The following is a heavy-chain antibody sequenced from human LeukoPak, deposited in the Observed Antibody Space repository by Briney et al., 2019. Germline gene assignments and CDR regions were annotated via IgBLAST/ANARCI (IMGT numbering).Heavy chain of an antibody. J-gene: IGHJ4*02. CDR1: GFTLSSYA. D-gene: IGHD2-21*01. V-gene: IGHV3-23*01. CDR3: TKAPVTTCSGAYCYPFDY. Sequence: GGSLRLSCAASGFTLSSYAMSWVRQAPGKGLEWVSAISVSGNTYHADSVKGRFTISRDSSKNTLYLQMNRLRAEDAAVYYCTKAPVTTCSGAYCYPFDYWGQGTLVTVSS. CDR2: ISVSGNT.